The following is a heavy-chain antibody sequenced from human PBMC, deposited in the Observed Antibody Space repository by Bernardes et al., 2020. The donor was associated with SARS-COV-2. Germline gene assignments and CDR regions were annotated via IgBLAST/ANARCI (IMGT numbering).Heavy chain of an antibody. CDR1: GGSNNYYY. Sequence: SETLSLTCSVSGGSNNYYYWSWIRQPPGKGLEWIGYIYYDGTTNYNPSLKSRVTISIDPSKNQFSLKLSSVTAADTAIYYCARHARDLTRGICQTYYYYALDVWGKGTTVTVSS. J-gene: IGHJ6*04. D-gene: IGHD2-8*01. V-gene: IGHV4-59*08. CDR3: ARHARDLTRGICQTYYYYALDV. CDR2: IYYDGTT.